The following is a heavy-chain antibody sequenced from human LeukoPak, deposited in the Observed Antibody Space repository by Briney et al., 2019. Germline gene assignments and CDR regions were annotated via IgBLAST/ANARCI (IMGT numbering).Heavy chain of an antibody. CDR2: ISYGGNNK. J-gene: IGHJ4*02. Sequence: GGPVRLLCAASGFILRIYGMHWPPEAPGKGVVGVADISYGGNNKHYADSVKRRFTISRDNSRNTLYLQINSLRVQDPAVYYCAKEALRPPTEEDYFDYWGQETLVTVSS. CDR1: GFILRIYG. CDR3: AKEALRPPTEEDYFDY. V-gene: IGHV3-30*18.